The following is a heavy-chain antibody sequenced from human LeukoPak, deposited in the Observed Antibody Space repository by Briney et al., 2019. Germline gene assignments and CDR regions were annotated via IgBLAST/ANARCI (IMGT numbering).Heavy chain of an antibody. Sequence: ASVKVSCKASGYTFTSYGISWVRQAPGQGLEWMGWISAYNGNTNYAQKLQGRVTMTEDTSTDTAYMELSSLRSEDTAVYYCATVDNWNDGYDYWGQGTLVTVSS. CDR3: ATVDNWNDGYDY. CDR1: GYTFTSYG. J-gene: IGHJ4*02. D-gene: IGHD1-20*01. V-gene: IGHV1-18*01. CDR2: ISAYNGNT.